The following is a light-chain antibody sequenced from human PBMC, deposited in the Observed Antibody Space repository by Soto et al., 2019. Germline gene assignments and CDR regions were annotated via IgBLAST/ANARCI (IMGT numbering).Light chain of an antibody. CDR1: QSVSSSY. V-gene: IGKV3-20*01. Sequence: ETVLTQSPGTLSLSPGERATLSCRASQSVSSSYLAWYQQKPGQAPRLLIYVASSRATGIPDRFSGSGSGTDFTLTISRMEPEDFAVHYYQQYGSSRTFAQGTKVDI. CDR3: QQYGSSRT. J-gene: IGKJ1*01. CDR2: VAS.